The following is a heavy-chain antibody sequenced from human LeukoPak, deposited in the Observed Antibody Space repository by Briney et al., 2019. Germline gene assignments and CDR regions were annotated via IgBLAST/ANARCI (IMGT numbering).Heavy chain of an antibody. V-gene: IGHV4-38-2*02. CDR3: ARERERDLDY. Sequence: SETLSLTCTVSGYSISSAFHWGWIRQPPGKGLEWIGSIYHSGSTYYNPSLKSRVTMSVDTSKNQFSLKLSSVTAADTAVYYCARERERDLDYWGQGTLVTVSS. CDR1: GYSISSAFH. CDR2: IYHSGST. D-gene: IGHD5-24*01. J-gene: IGHJ4*02.